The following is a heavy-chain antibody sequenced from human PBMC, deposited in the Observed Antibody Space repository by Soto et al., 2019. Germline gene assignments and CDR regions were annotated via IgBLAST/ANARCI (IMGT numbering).Heavy chain of an antibody. J-gene: IGHJ6*02. CDR3: AGTSWHYYYGMDL. Sequence: QVQLEQSGAEVKKSGSSVKISCKASGVTFNSYALSWVRQAPGQGLEWMGGIIPVFDKPTYAQKFQGRVTITADESTNTGYMELSSLRSEDTAGYYCAGTSWHYYYGMDLWGQGTTVTVSS. V-gene: IGHV1-69*19. CDR2: IIPVFDKP. D-gene: IGHD1-1*01. CDR1: GVTFNSYA.